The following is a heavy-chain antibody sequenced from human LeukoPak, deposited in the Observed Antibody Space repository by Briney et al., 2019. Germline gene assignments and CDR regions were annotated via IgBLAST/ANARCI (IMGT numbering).Heavy chain of an antibody. CDR3: ARDCEPEVGPFDY. CDR1: GFTFTSYT. J-gene: IGHJ4*02. V-gene: IGHV3-21*01. Sequence: GGSLRLSCAASGFTFTSYTMNWVRQAPGKGLEWVSSISSSSNYIYYADSVKGRFTISRDNAKNSLYLQMNSLGAEDTAVYYWARDCEPEVGPFDYWVQGTLVTVSS. D-gene: IGHD1-14*01. CDR2: ISSSSNYI.